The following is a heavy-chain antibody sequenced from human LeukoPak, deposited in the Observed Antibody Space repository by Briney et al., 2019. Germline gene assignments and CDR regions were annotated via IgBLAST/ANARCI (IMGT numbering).Heavy chain of an antibody. CDR2: ISGYNGDT. Sequence: GSVRVSCKASGYMFTRYGFSWVRQAPGQGLEWMGWISGYNGDTNYAQKFQGRVSMTTDTSTSTAYMELRSLSSDDTAVYYCARDGRNHYDFWSGYYSDRGGYYYYGMGVWGQGTTVTVSS. D-gene: IGHD3-3*01. J-gene: IGHJ6*02. CDR1: GYMFTRYG. CDR3: ARDGRNHYDFWSGYYSDRGGYYYYGMGV. V-gene: IGHV1-18*01.